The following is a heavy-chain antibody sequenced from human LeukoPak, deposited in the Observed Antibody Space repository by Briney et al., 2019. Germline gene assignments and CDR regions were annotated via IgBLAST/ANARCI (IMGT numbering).Heavy chain of an antibody. Sequence: SVKVSCKASGFTFTSSAVQWVRQARGQRLEWIGWIVVGIGNTNYAQKFQERVTITRDMSTSTAYMELSSLRSEDTAVYYCAAPMYDSHAFDIWGQGTMVTVSS. CDR3: AAPMYDSHAFDI. V-gene: IGHV1-58*01. J-gene: IGHJ3*02. D-gene: IGHD3-22*01. CDR1: GFTFTSSA. CDR2: IVVGIGNT.